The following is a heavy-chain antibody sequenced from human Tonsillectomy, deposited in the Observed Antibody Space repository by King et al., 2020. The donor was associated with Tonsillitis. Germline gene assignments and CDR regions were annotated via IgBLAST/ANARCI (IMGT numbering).Heavy chain of an antibody. J-gene: IGHJ6*02. Sequence: VQLVQSGSELKKPGASVKVSCKASGYTFTGNGINWLRQAPGQGLEWMGWINTDTGNPTYAQDFTGRFVFSLDTSVSTAYLQISTLKAEDTAVYYCARSANYAMDVWGQGTTVTVFS. CDR1: GYTFTGNG. CDR3: ARSANYAMDV. V-gene: IGHV7-4-1*02. CDR2: INTDTGNP.